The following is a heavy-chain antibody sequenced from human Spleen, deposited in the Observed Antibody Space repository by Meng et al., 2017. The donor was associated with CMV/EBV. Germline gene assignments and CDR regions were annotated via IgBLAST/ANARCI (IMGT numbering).Heavy chain of an antibody. J-gene: IGHJ4*02. CDR1: GDNFGSYT. CDR3: ASLFRVGSSAWFVLDY. Sequence: GDNFGSYTLAWARQAPGQGLECMGRLIPLLVRTHYAQRFQGRVTIPADKSTTTSYMELSSLRSEDTAFYYCASLFRVGSSAWFVLDYWGQGTLVTVSS. V-gene: IGHV1-69*02. CDR2: LIPLLVRT. D-gene: IGHD6-19*01.